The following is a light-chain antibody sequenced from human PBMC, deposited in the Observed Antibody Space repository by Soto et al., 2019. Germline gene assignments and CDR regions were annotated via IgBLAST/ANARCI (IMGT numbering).Light chain of an antibody. CDR3: CTYAGSDILI. CDR1: SSDVGGYNY. Sequence: QSALTQPRSVSGSPGQSVTISCTGTSSDVGGYNYVSWYQRHPGKAPKLIISDVTKRPSGVPDRFSGSKSGNTASLTISGRQAEDEADYDCCTYAGSDILIFGGGTQLTVL. J-gene: IGLJ7*01. CDR2: DVT. V-gene: IGLV2-11*01.